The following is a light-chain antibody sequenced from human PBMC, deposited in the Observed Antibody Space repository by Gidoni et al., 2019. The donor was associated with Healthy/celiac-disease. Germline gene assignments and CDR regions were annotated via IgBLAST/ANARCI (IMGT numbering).Light chain of an antibody. V-gene: IGKV1-5*03. Sequence: DIQMTQSPSTLSASVVDRVTITCRAGLSISSWLAWYQQKPGKAPKLLIYKASSLESGVPSRFSGSGSGTEFTLTISSLQPDDFATYYCQQYNSSPWTFGQGTKVEIK. CDR3: QQYNSSPWT. CDR1: LSISSW. CDR2: KAS. J-gene: IGKJ1*01.